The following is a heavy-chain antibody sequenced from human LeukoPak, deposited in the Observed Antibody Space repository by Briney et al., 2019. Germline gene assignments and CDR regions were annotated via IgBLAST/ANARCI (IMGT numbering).Heavy chain of an antibody. J-gene: IGHJ4*02. V-gene: IGHV1-46*01. D-gene: IGHD2-15*01. CDR3: ARVPRWLLRDYYFDY. CDR2: INPSGGST. Sequence: ASVKVSCTASGYTFTSYYMHWVRQAPGQGLEWMGIINPSGGSTSYAQKFQGRVTMTRDTSTSTVYMELSSLRSEDTAVYYCARVPRWLLRDYYFDYWGQGTLVTVSS. CDR1: GYTFTSYY.